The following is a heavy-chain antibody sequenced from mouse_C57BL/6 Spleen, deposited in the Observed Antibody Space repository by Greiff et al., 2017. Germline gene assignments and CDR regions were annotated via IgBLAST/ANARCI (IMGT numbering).Heavy chain of an antibody. J-gene: IGHJ3*01. CDR2: INPGSGYT. CDR1: GYTFTDYY. D-gene: IGHD2-12*01. CDR3: GRPFLLYACGRFAY. V-gene: IGHV1-76*01. Sequence: QVQLQQSGAELARPGASVKLSCKASGYTFTDYYINWVKQRPGQGLEWIARINPGSGYTNYNEQFKGKATLTAEKSSSTAYMQLSSLTSEDYAVYFCGRPFLLYACGRFAYWGQGTLVTVSA.